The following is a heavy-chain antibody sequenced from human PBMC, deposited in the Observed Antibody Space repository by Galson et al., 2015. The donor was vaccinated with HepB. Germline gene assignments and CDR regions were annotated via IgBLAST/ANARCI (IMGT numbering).Heavy chain of an antibody. D-gene: IGHD2-2*01. CDR1: GYTFTSYA. CDR3: ARDSTMYCSSTSCYAVAYYGMDV. Sequence: SVKVSCKAPGYTFTSYAMHWVRQAPGQRLEWMGWINAGNGNTKYSQKFQGRVTITRDTSASTAYMELSSLRSEDTAVYYCARDSTMYCSSTSCYAVAYYGMDVWGQGTTVTVSS. CDR2: INAGNGNT. V-gene: IGHV1-3*01. J-gene: IGHJ6*02.